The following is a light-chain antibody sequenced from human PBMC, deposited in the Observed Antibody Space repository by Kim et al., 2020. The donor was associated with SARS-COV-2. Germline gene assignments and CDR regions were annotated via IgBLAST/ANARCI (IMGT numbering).Light chain of an antibody. CDR1: QDISNS. V-gene: IGKV1-27*01. CDR3: QKYNTAPWT. J-gene: IGKJ1*01. CDR2: ASS. Sequence: SASVGDRVTSTCRASQDISNSLAWYQQKPGKVPKLLISASSTLQSGVPSRFSGSGSGTDFALTISSLQPEDVATYYCQKYNTAPWTFGQGTKLEI.